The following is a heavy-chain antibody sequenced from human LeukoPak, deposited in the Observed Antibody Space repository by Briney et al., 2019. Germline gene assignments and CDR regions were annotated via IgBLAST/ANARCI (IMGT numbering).Heavy chain of an antibody. CDR3: ARVPYSGSYNGDY. V-gene: IGHV1-46*01. J-gene: IGHJ4*02. D-gene: IGHD1-26*01. CDR2: INPTGGST. CDR1: GYTFTGYY. Sequence: ASVTVSFKSSGYTFTGYYMHWVRQAPGQGLEWMGIINPTGGSTSYAQKFQGRVTMTRDTSTSTVYMELSSLRSEDTAVYYCARVPYSGSYNGDYWGQGTLVTVSS.